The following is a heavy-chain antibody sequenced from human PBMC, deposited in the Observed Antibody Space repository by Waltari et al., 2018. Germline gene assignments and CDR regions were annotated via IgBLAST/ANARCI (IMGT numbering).Heavy chain of an antibody. V-gene: IGHV3-23*01. Sequence: EGHLLESGGGLVQPGGSLRLSCVASGFTFINFAMGWVRQAPGKGLDWVSGISDSGVVTKYADSVKGRFTVSRDNSKNTLYLQLNSLRAEDTAVYYCARHLYSIDYLELDNWGQGTLVTVSS. J-gene: IGHJ4*02. CDR1: GFTFINFA. D-gene: IGHD3-22*01. CDR2: ISDSGVVT. CDR3: ARHLYSIDYLELDN.